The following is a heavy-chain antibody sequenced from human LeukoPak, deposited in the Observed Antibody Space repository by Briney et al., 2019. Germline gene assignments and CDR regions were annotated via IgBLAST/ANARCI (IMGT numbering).Heavy chain of an antibody. Sequence: SETLSLTCAVYGGSFSGYYWSWIRQPPGKGLEWIGEINHSGSTNYNPSLKSRVTISVDTTKNQFSLKLSSVTAADTAVYYCARVSGYDWESFYDYWGQGTLVTVSS. J-gene: IGHJ4*02. CDR3: ARVSGYDWESFYDY. CDR2: INHSGST. V-gene: IGHV4-34*01. CDR1: GGSFSGYY. D-gene: IGHD5-12*01.